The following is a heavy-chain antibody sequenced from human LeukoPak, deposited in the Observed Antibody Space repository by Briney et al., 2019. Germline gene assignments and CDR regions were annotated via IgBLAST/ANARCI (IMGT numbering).Heavy chain of an antibody. J-gene: IGHJ5*02. CDR1: GGSISSSTYY. Sequence: TSETLSLTCTVSGGSISSSTYYWGWIRQPPGQGLEWIGTIYYRGSTYYNPSLKSRVTISVDTSKNQFSLKLTSVTAADTAVYYCARLGRTYYDFWSGPWGQGTLVTVSS. V-gene: IGHV4-39*01. CDR2: IYYRGST. CDR3: ARLGRTYYDFWSGP. D-gene: IGHD3-3*01.